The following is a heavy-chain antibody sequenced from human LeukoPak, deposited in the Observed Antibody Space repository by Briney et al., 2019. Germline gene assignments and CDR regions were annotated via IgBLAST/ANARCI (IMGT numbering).Heavy chain of an antibody. CDR1: GYTFTSYD. CDR2: MNPNSGNT. Sequence: GASVKVSCKASGYTFTSYDINWVRQATGQGLEWMGWMNPNSGNTGYAQKFQGRVTMTRNTSISTAYMELSSLRSEDTAVYYCARGRGVVTAYYYGMDVWGQGTTVTVSS. V-gene: IGHV1-8*01. D-gene: IGHD4-23*01. CDR3: ARGRGVVTAYYYGMDV. J-gene: IGHJ6*02.